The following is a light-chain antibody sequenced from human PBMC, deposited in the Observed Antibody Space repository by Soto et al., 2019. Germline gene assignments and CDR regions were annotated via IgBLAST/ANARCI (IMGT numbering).Light chain of an antibody. CDR3: LQDYNYPWT. Sequence: AIQMTQSPSSLSASVGDRVTITCRASQGIRNDLGWYQQKPGKAPKLLIYSASSLHSGVPSRFSGSGSGTDFTLTISSLQPEDFATYYCLQDYNYPWTFGQGTKVDI. V-gene: IGKV1-6*01. CDR1: QGIRND. J-gene: IGKJ1*01. CDR2: SAS.